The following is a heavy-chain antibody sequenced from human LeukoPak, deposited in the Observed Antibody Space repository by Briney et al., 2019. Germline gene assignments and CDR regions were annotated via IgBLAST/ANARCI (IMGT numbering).Heavy chain of an antibody. D-gene: IGHD2-2*01. J-gene: IGHJ4*02. Sequence: GGSLRLSCAASGFTFSSYGMHWVRQAPGKGLEWVAVIWYDGSNKYYADSVKGRFTISRDNSKNTLYLQMNSLRAEDTAVYYGARGGKRYLRNNSCGGPGLRGQGTL. CDR3: ARGGKRYLRNNSCGGPGL. CDR2: IWYDGSNK. CDR1: GFTFSSYG. V-gene: IGHV3-33*01.